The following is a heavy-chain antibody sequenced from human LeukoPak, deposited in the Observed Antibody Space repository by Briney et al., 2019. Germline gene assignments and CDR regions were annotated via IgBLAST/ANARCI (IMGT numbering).Heavy chain of an antibody. CDR3: SRGHIAPRDYFHY. V-gene: IGHV4-39*07. Sequence: SETLSLTCTVSGASISNYSYYWSWFRQPSGKGLEWIGTIYYTGSDYYNPSLKSRVTISIDRSKNQFSLKVTSVTAADTAIYYCSRGHIAPRDYFHYWGQGTLVTVSS. J-gene: IGHJ4*02. CDR2: IYYTGSD. CDR1: GASISNYSYY. D-gene: IGHD6-6*01.